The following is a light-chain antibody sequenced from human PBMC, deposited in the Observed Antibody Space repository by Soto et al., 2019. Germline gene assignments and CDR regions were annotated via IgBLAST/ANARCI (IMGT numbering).Light chain of an antibody. Sequence: EIVLTQSPATLSLSPGERATLSCRASQSVSSYLAWYQQKPGQAPRLLIYDASNRATGIPARFSGSGSGTDFNLTISSLEPEDFAVYYCQQRSNWRRTFGQGTKLEIK. CDR2: DAS. V-gene: IGKV3-11*01. J-gene: IGKJ2*01. CDR1: QSVSSY. CDR3: QQRSNWRRT.